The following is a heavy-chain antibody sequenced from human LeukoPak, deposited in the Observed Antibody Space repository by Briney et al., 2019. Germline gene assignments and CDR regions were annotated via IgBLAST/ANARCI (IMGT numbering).Heavy chain of an antibody. CDR2: INPNSGGT. D-gene: IGHD3-10*01. Sequence: AASVKVSCKASGYTFTGYYMHWVRQAPGQGLEWMGWINPNSGGTNYAQKFQGRVTMTRDTSISTAYMELSRLRSDDTAVYYCARAGRITMVRALGAAFDIWGQGTMVTVSS. CDR1: GYTFTGYY. V-gene: IGHV1-2*02. CDR3: ARAGRITMVRALGAAFDI. J-gene: IGHJ3*02.